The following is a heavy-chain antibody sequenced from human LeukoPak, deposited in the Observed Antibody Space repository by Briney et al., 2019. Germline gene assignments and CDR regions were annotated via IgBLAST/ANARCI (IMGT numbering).Heavy chain of an antibody. D-gene: IGHD6-13*01. V-gene: IGHV3-23*01. Sequence: GGSLRLSCAASGFTFGTYAMTWVRQATGKGLEWVSVISGSGASTNYADSVKGRFIISRDNSKNTLYLQMNSLRAEDTAVYYCAKNHYSSSRDYFDYWGQGTLVTISS. CDR1: GFTFGTYA. CDR3: AKNHYSSSRDYFDY. CDR2: ISGSGAST. J-gene: IGHJ4*02.